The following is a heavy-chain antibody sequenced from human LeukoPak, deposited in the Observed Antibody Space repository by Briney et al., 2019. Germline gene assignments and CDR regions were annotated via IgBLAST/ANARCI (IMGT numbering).Heavy chain of an antibody. D-gene: IGHD5-12*01. V-gene: IGHV4-34*01. Sequence: SETLSLTCAVYGGSFSGYYWSWIRQPPGKGLEWIGEINHSGSTNYNPSLKSRVTISVDTSKNQFSLKLSSVTAADTAVYYCARDSVATTIDDWGQGTLVTVSS. CDR3: ARDSVATTIDD. CDR2: INHSGST. J-gene: IGHJ4*02. CDR1: GGSFSGYY.